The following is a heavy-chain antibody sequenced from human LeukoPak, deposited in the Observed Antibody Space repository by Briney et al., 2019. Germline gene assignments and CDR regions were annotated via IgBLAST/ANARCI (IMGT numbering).Heavy chain of an antibody. Sequence: PGGSLRLSCAASGFSFSSYAMRWVRQAPGKGLEWVSSINGSSNTYYADSVKGRFTISRDNSKNTLYLQMNSLRAEDTAVYYCAKGESQPKYYFDYWGQGTLVTVSS. J-gene: IGHJ4*02. V-gene: IGHV3-23*01. D-gene: IGHD2-2*01. CDR1: GFSFSSYA. CDR3: AKGESQPKYYFDY. CDR2: INGSSNT.